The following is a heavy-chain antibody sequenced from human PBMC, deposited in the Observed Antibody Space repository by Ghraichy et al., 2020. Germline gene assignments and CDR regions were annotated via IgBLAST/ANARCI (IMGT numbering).Heavy chain of an antibody. CDR3: ARDLIGAAGTTTMTFNWFDP. CDR1: GFTFSSYS. V-gene: IGHV3-21*01. D-gene: IGHD6-13*01. Sequence: GGSLRLPCAASGFTFSSYSMNWVRQAPGKGLEWVSSISSSSSYIYYADSVKGRFTISRDNAKNSLYLQMNSLRAEDTAVYYCARDLIGAAGTTTMTFNWFDPWGQGTLVTVSS. J-gene: IGHJ5*02. CDR2: ISSSSSYI.